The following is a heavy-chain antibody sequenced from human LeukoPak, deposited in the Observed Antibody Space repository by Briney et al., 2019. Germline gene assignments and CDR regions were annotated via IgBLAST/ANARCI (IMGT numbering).Heavy chain of an antibody. CDR3: AKGYYYDSSGSQSDAFDI. CDR1: GFTFSSYG. CDR2: ISGSGGTT. J-gene: IGHJ3*02. Sequence: PGGSLRLSCAASGFTFSSYGMSWVRQAPGKGLEWVSKISGSGGTTYYADSVKGRFTISRDNSKNTRYRQMNSLRAEDTALYYCAKGYYYDSSGSQSDAFDIWGQGTMVTVSS. D-gene: IGHD3-22*01. V-gene: IGHV3-23*01.